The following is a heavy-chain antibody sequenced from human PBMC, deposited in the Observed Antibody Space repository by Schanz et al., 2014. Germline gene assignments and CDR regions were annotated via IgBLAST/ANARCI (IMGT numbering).Heavy chain of an antibody. CDR2: IYYRGNT. Sequence: QLQLQESGPGLVKPSETLSLTCTVSGGSISSSSYYWGWIRQTSGKGLEWIGSIYYRGNTYYNPSLKSRVTISVDTSKNQFSLKLSSVTAADTAVYYCARDVGHYGMDVWGQGTTVTVSS. CDR3: ARDVGHYGMDV. V-gene: IGHV4-39*07. J-gene: IGHJ6*02. CDR1: GGSISSSSYY.